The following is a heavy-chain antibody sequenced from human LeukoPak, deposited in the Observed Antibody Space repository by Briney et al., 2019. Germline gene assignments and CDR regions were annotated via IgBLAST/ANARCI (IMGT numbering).Heavy chain of an antibody. J-gene: IGHJ4*02. D-gene: IGHD3-10*01. Sequence: GFLRPSCAASGFAFSSYWMHWGRPAPGKGVGWGAVISYDGSNKYYADSVKGRFTISRDNSKNTLYLQMNSLRAEDTAVYYCAKVGNGSGSYYADYWGQGTLVTVSS. CDR3: AKVGNGSGSYYADY. V-gene: IGHV3-30*18. CDR1: GFAFSSYW. CDR2: ISYDGSNK.